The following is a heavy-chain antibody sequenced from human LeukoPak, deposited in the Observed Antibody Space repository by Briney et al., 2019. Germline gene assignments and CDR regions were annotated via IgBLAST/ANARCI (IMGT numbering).Heavy chain of an antibody. D-gene: IGHD5-12*01. J-gene: IGHJ4*02. CDR1: GFTFSNSW. V-gene: IGHV3-15*05. CDR2: IKSKTDGGTT. CDR3: TTERVNIVATDSFDY. Sequence: GGSLRLSCAASGFTFSNSWMSWVRQAPAKGLEWVGRIKSKTDGGTTDYAAPVKGRFTISRDDSKNTLYLQMNSLKTEDTAVYYCTTERVNIVATDSFDYWGQGTLVTASS.